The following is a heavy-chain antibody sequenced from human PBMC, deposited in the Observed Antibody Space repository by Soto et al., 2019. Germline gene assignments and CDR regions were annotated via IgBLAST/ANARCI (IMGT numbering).Heavy chain of an antibody. D-gene: IGHD6-19*01. CDR3: ASASVAGNYYYYGMEV. CDR1: GYSFTSYW. CDR2: IYPGDSDT. Sequence: PGESLKISCKGSGYSFTSYWIVWVRQMPGKGLEWMGIIYPGDSDTRYSPSFQGQVTISADKSISTAYLQWSSLKASDTAMYYCASASVAGNYYYYGMEVWGQGTTVTVSS. J-gene: IGHJ6*02. V-gene: IGHV5-51*01.